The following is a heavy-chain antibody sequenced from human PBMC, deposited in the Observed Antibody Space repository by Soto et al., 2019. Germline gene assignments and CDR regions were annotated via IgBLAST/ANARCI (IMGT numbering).Heavy chain of an antibody. CDR1: GGTFSSYT. CDR3: GRDAVIRGYYNWFDP. Sequence: GASVKVSCKASGGTFSSYTISWVRQAPGQGLEWMGRIIPILGIANYAQKFQGRVTITADKSTSTAYMELSSLRTEDTAVYYCGRDAVIRGYYNWFDPWGQGTLVTVSS. J-gene: IGHJ5*02. V-gene: IGHV1-69*04. D-gene: IGHD3-10*01. CDR2: IIPILGIA.